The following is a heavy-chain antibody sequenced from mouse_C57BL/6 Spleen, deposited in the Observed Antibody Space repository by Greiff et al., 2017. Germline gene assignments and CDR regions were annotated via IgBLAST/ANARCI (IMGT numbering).Heavy chain of an antibody. CDR1: GYTFTSYW. Sequence: VKLQQPGAELVRPGSSVKLSCKASGYTFTSYWMDWVKQRPGQGLEWIGNIYPSDSETHYNQKFKDKATLTVDKSSSTAYMQLSSLTSEDSAVYYCARGPHYYGSSYLDYGGQGTTLTVAS. J-gene: IGHJ2*01. V-gene: IGHV1-61*01. CDR2: IYPSDSET. D-gene: IGHD1-1*01. CDR3: ARGPHYYGSSYLDY.